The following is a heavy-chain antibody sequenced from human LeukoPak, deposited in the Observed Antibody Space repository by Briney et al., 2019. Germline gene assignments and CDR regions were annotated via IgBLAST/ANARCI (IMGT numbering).Heavy chain of an antibody. V-gene: IGHV3-21*01. Sequence: GGSLRLSCAASGFTFSSYNMNWVRQAPGKGLEWVSSISSSSSYIYYADSVKGRFTISRDNAKNSLYLQMNSLRAEDTAVYYCARDIVVVVAAGSYYYYGMDVWGQGTTVTVSS. D-gene: IGHD2-15*01. CDR2: ISSSSSYI. CDR3: ARDIVVVVAAGSYYYYGMDV. J-gene: IGHJ6*02. CDR1: GFTFSSYN.